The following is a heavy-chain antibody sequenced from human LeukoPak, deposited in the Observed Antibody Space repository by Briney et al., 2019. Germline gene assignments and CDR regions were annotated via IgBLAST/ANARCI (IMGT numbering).Heavy chain of an antibody. V-gene: IGHV4-30-4*01. CDR3: PSEGDPEGH. D-gene: IGHD1-14*01. Sequence: SQTLSLTCTVSGGSLSSGDYYWSWIRQPPGKGLEWIGYIYSSGSTYYNPSLKSRVTISVDTSENQFSLKLRSVTAADTAVYYCPSEGDPEGHWGQGTLVTVSS. CDR1: GGSLSSGDYY. CDR2: IYSSGST. J-gene: IGHJ4*02.